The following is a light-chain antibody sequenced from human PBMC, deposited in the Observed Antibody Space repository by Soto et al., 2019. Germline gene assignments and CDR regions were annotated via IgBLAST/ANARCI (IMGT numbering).Light chain of an antibody. CDR1: LSVSID. V-gene: IGKV3-20*01. J-gene: IGKJ1*01. CDR2: GAS. CDR3: QQYGSSGT. Sequence: ETVMTQSPVTLSVSPGERATLSCRASLSVSIDLAWYQQTPGQAPRLLIYGASTRATGIPVRFSGSGSGTDFTLTISRLEPEDFAVYYCQQYGSSGTFGQGTKVDIK.